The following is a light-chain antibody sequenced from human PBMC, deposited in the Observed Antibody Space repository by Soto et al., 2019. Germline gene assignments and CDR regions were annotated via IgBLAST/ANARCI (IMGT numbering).Light chain of an antibody. CDR3: QQSYSTLSIS. CDR2: AAS. J-gene: IGKJ5*01. CDR1: ESISRH. Sequence: DLQMTQSPSSLSASVGDRVTITCRASESISRHLNWYQQKPGKAPKLLIYAASTLQNGVPSRFSGSGSGTDFTLTISSLQPEDFATYYCQQSYSTLSISFGQGTRLEIK. V-gene: IGKV1-39*01.